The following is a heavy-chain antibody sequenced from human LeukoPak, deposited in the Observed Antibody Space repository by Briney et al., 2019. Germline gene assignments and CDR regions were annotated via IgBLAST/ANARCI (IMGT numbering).Heavy chain of an antibody. J-gene: IGHJ6*03. CDR3: VRDWGGHCSSTSCYSHMDV. V-gene: IGHV3-21*01. CDR1: GFTFSSYS. D-gene: IGHD2-2*01. Sequence: GGSLRLSCAASGFTFSSYSMNWVRQAPGKGLEWVSSIIRSSSYIHYADSVKGRFTISRDDAKHSLHLQMSSLRAEDTAVYYCVRDWGGHCSSTSCYSHMDVWGKGTTVTVSS. CDR2: IIRSSSYI.